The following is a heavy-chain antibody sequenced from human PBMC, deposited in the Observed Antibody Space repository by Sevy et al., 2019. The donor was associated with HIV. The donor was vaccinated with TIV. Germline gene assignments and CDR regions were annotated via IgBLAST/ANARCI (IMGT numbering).Heavy chain of an antibody. CDR3: AGGDAAYYGRWDIFDF. Sequence: GGSLRLSCVVSGFRVSNNYLSWVRHAPGKGLEWVSVIRNDGTTIYADSAKGRFTVSSDNSQNKVFLQMSSLRVDDTAVYYCAGGDAAYYGRWDIFDFWGRGTMVTVSS. J-gene: IGHJ3*01. CDR2: IRNDGTT. CDR1: GFRVSNNY. D-gene: IGHD3-10*01. V-gene: IGHV3-53*01.